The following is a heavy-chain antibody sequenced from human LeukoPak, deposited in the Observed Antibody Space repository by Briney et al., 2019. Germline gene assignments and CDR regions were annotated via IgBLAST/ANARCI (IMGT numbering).Heavy chain of an antibody. CDR2: ISSSSSYI. CDR1: GFTFSSYS. CDR3: ARGASSGYYSSFDI. D-gene: IGHD3-22*01. J-gene: IGHJ3*02. Sequence: PGGSLRLSCAASGFTFSSYSMNWVRQAPGKGLEWVSSISSSSSYIYYADSVKGRFTISRDNAKNSLYLQMNSLRAEDTALYYCARGASSGYYSSFDIWGQGTMVTVSS. V-gene: IGHV3-21*04.